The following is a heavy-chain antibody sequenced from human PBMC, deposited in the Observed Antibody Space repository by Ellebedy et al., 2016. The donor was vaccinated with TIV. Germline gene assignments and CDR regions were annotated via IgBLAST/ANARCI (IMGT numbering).Heavy chain of an antibody. D-gene: IGHD3-22*01. CDR2: IVVGSGNT. CDR1: GFTFTSSA. J-gene: IGHJ3*02. Sequence: AASVKVSCKASGFTFTSSAMQWVRQARGQRLEWIGWIVVGSGNTNYAQKFQERVTITRDMSTSTAYMELSSLRSEDTAVYYCAADPDYYDSSGYYYGVIDAFDIWGQGTMVTVSS. V-gene: IGHV1-58*02. CDR3: AADPDYYDSSGYYYGVIDAFDI.